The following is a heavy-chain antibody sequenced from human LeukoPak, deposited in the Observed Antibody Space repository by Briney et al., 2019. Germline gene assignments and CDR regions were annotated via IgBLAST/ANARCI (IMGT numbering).Heavy chain of an antibody. J-gene: IGHJ3*02. V-gene: IGHV4-59*08. CDR1: GGSINSYY. D-gene: IGHD2-2*01. Sequence: PSETLSLTCAVFGGSINSYYWSWIRQPPGKGLEGIGYIYYSGNTNYNPSFKSRVTISVDTSKNQFSLKLSSVTAADTAIYYCVRQPSATAAFDIWGQGTMVTVSS. CDR2: IYYSGNT. CDR3: VRQPSATAAFDI.